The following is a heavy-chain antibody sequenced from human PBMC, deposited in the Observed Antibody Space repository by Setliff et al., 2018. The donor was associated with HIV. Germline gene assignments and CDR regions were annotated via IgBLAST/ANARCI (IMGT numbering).Heavy chain of an antibody. CDR2: IYTSGST. Sequence: SETLSLTCTVSGGSISSSSYYWGWIRQPPGKGLEWIGRIYTSGSTNDNPSLKSRITISVDTSNNQFSLRLSSVTAADTAVYYCARVQMAYAAFDVWGQGTMVTVSS. J-gene: IGHJ3*01. D-gene: IGHD4-17*01. CDR3: ARVQMAYAAFDV. CDR1: GGSISSSSYY. V-gene: IGHV4-39*07.